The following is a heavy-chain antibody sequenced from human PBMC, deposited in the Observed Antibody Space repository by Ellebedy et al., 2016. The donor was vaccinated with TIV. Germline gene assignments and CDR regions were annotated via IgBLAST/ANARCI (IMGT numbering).Heavy chain of an antibody. D-gene: IGHD1-26*01. CDR3: ARGGRLPNF. Sequence: MPGGSLRLSCEVSGGSFSTYDWTWIRQPPGKGLEWFGEISHSGSTTYNPALKSRINISLDASKRQIFLQLNSVTAADTAVYFCARGGRLPNFWGQGTLVTVSS. J-gene: IGHJ4*02. V-gene: IGHV4-34*01. CDR2: ISHSGST. CDR1: GGSFSTYD.